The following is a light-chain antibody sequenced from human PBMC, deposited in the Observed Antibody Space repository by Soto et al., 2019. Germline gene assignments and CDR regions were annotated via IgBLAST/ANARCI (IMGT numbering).Light chain of an antibody. CDR2: GES. CDR1: QSVSTGS. Sequence: EILLTQSPGTLSLSPGERATLSCRASQSVSTGSVACDQQRPDESPRLLIYGESRRATGIPDRFSGRGSGTDFTLMISRLEPEDFAVYYCQQFGGSVGVVTKADIK. J-gene: IGKJ4*01. V-gene: IGKV3-20*01. CDR3: QQFGGS.